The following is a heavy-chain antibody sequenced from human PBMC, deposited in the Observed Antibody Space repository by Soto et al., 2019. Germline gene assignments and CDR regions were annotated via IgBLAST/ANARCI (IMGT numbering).Heavy chain of an antibody. V-gene: IGHV4-31*03. D-gene: IGHD1-26*01. Sequence: ASETLSLTCTVSGGSISSGGYYWSWIRQHPGEGLEWIGYIYYSGRTYYNPSLESRVTISVDTSKNQFSLKLSSVTAADTAVYYCARDTTRYGTVGYYFDYWGQGTLVTVSS. CDR3: ARDTTRYGTVGYYFDY. CDR1: GGSISSGGYY. J-gene: IGHJ4*02. CDR2: IYYSGRT.